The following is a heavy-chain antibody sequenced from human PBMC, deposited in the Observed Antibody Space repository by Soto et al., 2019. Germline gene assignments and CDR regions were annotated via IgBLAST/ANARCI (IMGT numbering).Heavy chain of an antibody. J-gene: IGHJ4*02. D-gene: IGHD3-10*01. CDR3: ARDSGNGYNQRLIGY. Sequence: ASVKVSCKASGGTFSSYAISWVRQAPGQGLEWMGGIIPIFGTANYAQKFQGRVTITADESTSTAYMELSSLRSEDTAVYYCARDSGNGYNQRLIGYWGQGTLVTVSS. V-gene: IGHV1-69*13. CDR1: GGTFSSYA. CDR2: IIPIFGTA.